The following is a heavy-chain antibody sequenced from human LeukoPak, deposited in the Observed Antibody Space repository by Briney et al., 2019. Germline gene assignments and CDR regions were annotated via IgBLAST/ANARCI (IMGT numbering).Heavy chain of an antibody. V-gene: IGHV3-30-3*01. CDR3: ARDNPTYGGADY. CDR2: ISYDGTNK. J-gene: IGHJ4*02. CDR1: GFTFRSYT. D-gene: IGHD4/OR15-4a*01. Sequence: GRSPRLSCAASGFTFRSYTMHWVRQAPGKGLECVAVISYDGTNKYYADSVKGRFTISRDSSKNTLYLQMNSLRAEDTAVYYCARDNPTYGGADYWGQGTLVTVSS.